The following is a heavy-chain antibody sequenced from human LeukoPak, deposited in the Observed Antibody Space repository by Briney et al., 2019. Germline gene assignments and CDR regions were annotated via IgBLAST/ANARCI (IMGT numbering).Heavy chain of an antibody. CDR3: ARTGFGRDYYGMDV. Sequence: SETLSLTCTVSGVSISGYYWSWIRQPPGKGLEWIGYIYYTGSANYNPSLKSRVAISIDTPKNQVSLRVTSVTAADTAVYFCARTGFGRDYYGMDVWGQGTTVTVSS. V-gene: IGHV4-59*01. J-gene: IGHJ6*02. D-gene: IGHD3-16*01. CDR2: IYYTGSA. CDR1: GVSISGYY.